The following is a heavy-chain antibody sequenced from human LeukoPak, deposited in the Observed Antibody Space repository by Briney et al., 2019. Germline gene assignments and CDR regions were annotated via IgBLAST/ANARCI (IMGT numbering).Heavy chain of an antibody. D-gene: IGHD2-15*01. CDR3: ASAVGYCSGGSCYYYYGMDV. CDR2: IYYSGST. V-gene: IGHV4-31*02. J-gene: IGHJ6*02. Sequence: LRLSCAASGFTVSSNFMSWIRQHPGKGLEWIGYIYYSGSTYYNPSLKSRVTISVDTSKNQFSLKLSSVTAADTAVYYCASAVGYCSGGSCYYYYGMDVWGQGTTVTVSS. CDR1: GFTVSSNF.